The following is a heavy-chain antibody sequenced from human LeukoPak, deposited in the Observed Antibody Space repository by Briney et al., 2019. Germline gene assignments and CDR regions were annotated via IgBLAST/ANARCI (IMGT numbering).Heavy chain of an antibody. CDR1: GGSFSGYY. CDR2: INHSGST. CDR3: ARRHGAAAGWFDP. J-gene: IGHJ5*02. Sequence: SETLSLTCAVYGGSFSGYYWSWIRQPPGKGLEWIGEINHSGSTNYNPSLKSRVTISVDTSKNQFSLKLSSVTAADTAVYYCARRHGAAAGWFDPWGQGTLVTVSS. D-gene: IGHD6-13*01. V-gene: IGHV4-34*01.